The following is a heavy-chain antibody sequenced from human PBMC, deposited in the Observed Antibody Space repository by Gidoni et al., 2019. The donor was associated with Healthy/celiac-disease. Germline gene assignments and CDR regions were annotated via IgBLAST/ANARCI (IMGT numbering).Heavy chain of an antibody. CDR3: AKDRYGRDGDPPRYFDY. J-gene: IGHJ4*02. CDR1: GFTFSSYA. Sequence: EVQLLESGGGLVQPGGSLRLSCAASGFTFSSYAMGWVRQAPGKGLEWVSAISGCGGSTYYADSVKGRFTISRDNSKNTLYLQMNSLRAEDTAVYYCAKDRYGRDGDPPRYFDYWGQGTLVTVSS. V-gene: IGHV3-23*01. CDR2: ISGCGGST. D-gene: IGHD4-17*01.